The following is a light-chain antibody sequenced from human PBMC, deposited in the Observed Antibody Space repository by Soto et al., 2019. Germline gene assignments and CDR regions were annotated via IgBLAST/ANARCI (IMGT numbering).Light chain of an antibody. CDR2: GAS. J-gene: IGKJ2*01. Sequence: PGERVTLSCRASQSVSSSYLTWYQQKPGQAPRLLIYGASTRATSIPARFSGSGSGTDITLTISSLQPEDFAVYYCQQDYNLPYTFGQGTKLEIK. CDR1: QSVSSSY. CDR3: QQDYNLPYT. V-gene: IGKV3D-7*01.